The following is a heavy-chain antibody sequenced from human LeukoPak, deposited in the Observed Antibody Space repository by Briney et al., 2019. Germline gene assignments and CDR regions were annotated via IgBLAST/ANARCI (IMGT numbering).Heavy chain of an antibody. J-gene: IGHJ4*02. Sequence: PGGSLRLSCAASGFTFSSYAMIWVRQAPGKGLEWGSAISGSGGSTYYVDSVKGRFTISRDNSENTLYLQMNSLRAEDTAVYYCAKGKTYSGYDLWGQGTLVTVSS. V-gene: IGHV3-23*01. CDR3: AKGKTYSGYDL. CDR1: GFTFSSYA. D-gene: IGHD5-12*01. CDR2: ISGSGGST.